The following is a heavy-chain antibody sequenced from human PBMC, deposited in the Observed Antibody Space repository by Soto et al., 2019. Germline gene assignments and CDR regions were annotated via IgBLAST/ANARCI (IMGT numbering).Heavy chain of an antibody. CDR3: AKDIRASGWYRLDV. CDR1: GFSFDDYT. D-gene: IGHD6-19*01. Sequence: PGGSLRLSCAASGFSFDDYTMHWVRQAPGKGLEWVSLINWDSGTTDYADSVKGRCTISRDNSKNSVYLQLNNLRIEDTALYYCAKDIRASGWYRLDVWGPGSTVTVSS. V-gene: IGHV3-43*01. J-gene: IGHJ6*02. CDR2: INWDSGTT.